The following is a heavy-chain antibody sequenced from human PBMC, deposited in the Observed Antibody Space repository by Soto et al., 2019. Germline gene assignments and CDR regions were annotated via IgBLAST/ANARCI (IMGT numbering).Heavy chain of an antibody. CDR3: ARQIYDADTGPNFQYYFDS. Sequence: PGESRKISCKGSGYSFAGYWITWVRQKPGEGLEWMGRIDPSDSQTYYSPSFRGHVTISATKSITTVFLQWSSLRASDTAMYYCARQIYDADTGPNFQYYFDSWGQGTPVTVSS. V-gene: IGHV5-10-1*01. CDR1: GYSFAGYW. CDR2: IDPSDSQT. J-gene: IGHJ4*02. D-gene: IGHD5-18*01.